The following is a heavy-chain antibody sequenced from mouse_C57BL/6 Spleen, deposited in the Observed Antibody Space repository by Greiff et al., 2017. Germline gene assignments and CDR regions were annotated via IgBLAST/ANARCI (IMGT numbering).Heavy chain of an antibody. D-gene: IGHD2-5*01. J-gene: IGHJ4*01. CDR3: ARKDYSNSYAMDY. V-gene: IGHV1-63*01. Sequence: QVQLQQSGAELVRPGTSVKMSCKASGYTFTNYWIGWAKQRPGHGLEWIGDIYPGGGYTNYNEKFKGKATLTADKSSSTAYMQFSSLTSEDSAIYYCARKDYSNSYAMDYWGQGTSVTVSS. CDR1: GYTFTNYW. CDR2: IYPGGGYT.